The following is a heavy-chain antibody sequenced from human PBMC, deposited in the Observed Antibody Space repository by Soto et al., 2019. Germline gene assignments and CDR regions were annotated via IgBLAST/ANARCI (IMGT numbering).Heavy chain of an antibody. V-gene: IGHV3-30*18. Sequence: GGSLRLSCAASGFTFSSYGMHGVRQAPGKGLEWVAVISYDGSNKYYADSVKGRFTISRDNSKNTLYLQMNSLRAEDTAVYYCAKDSSPSIFGVVPLDYWGQGTLVTVSS. D-gene: IGHD3-3*01. J-gene: IGHJ4*02. CDR1: GFTFSSYG. CDR3: AKDSSPSIFGVVPLDY. CDR2: ISYDGSNK.